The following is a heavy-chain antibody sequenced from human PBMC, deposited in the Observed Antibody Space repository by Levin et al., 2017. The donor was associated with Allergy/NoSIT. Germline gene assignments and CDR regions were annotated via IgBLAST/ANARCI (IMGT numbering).Heavy chain of an antibody. J-gene: IGHJ4*02. CDR3: ARGRIAVAGTVFDH. V-gene: IGHV3-53*01. CDR1: GFTVSSNY. CDR2: IFSGGST. Sequence: GGSLRLSCAASGFTVSSNYMSWVRQAPGKGLEWVSVIFSGGSTYYADSVKGRFTISRDNSKNTLYLQMNSLRAEDTAVYYCARGRIAVAGTVFDHWGQGTLVTVSS. D-gene: IGHD6-19*01.